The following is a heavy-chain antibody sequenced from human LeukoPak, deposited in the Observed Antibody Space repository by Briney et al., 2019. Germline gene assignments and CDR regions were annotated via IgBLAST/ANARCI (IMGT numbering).Heavy chain of an antibody. V-gene: IGHV3-23*01. CDR2: TSGTTGDT. Sequence: PGGSLRLSCAASGFSLSGFWMNWVRQSPGKGLEWVSTSGTTGDTYYADSVKGRFTISRDNSKNTLYLQMTSLRAEDTALYYCATKTPGNYPYDYWGQGTLVIVSP. CDR1: GFSLSGFW. CDR3: ATKTPGNYPYDY. D-gene: IGHD4-11*01. J-gene: IGHJ4*02.